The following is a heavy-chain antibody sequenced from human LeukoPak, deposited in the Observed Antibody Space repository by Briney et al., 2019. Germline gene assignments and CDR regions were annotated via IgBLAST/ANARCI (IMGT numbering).Heavy chain of an antibody. CDR3: ARDGGGSILNWFDP. Sequence: GGSLRLSCEASGFTFSSYTMNWVRQAPGKGLEWVSSISTSSIYIYYSDSVKGRFTISRDNARNSLYLQMNCLRAEDTAVYYCARDGGGSILNWFDPWGQGTLVTVSS. V-gene: IGHV3-21*06. CDR2: ISTSSIYI. J-gene: IGHJ5*02. CDR1: GFTFSSYT. D-gene: IGHD2-21*01.